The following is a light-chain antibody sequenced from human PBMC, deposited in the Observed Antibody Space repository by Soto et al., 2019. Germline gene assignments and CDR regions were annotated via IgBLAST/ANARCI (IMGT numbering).Light chain of an antibody. CDR2: AAS. CDR3: QQANSFPLS. Sequence: DIQMTQSPSTLSASVGDRATITCRASQSISSWLAWYQQRPGKAPKLLIYAASTLESGVSSRFSGSGSGTNFTLTINNLQPEDLAIYYCQQANSFPLSFGQGTRLEIK. CDR1: QSISSW. J-gene: IGKJ5*01. V-gene: IGKV1-12*01.